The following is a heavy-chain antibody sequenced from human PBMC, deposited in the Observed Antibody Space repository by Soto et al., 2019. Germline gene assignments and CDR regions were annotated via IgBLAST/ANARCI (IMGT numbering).Heavy chain of an antibody. V-gene: IGHV4-31*03. Sequence: PSETLSLTCTVSGGSISSGGYYWSWIRQHPGKGLEWIAHIHHSGSTNYNPSLRSRVTISVDTSNNHFSLKLNSVTAADTAVYYCARAVLVEPGLMAHWHYGLDAWAQGTTVTVSS. CDR1: GGSISSGGYY. D-gene: IGHD2-2*01. J-gene: IGHJ6*02. CDR3: ARAVLVEPGLMAHWHYGLDA. CDR2: IHHSGST.